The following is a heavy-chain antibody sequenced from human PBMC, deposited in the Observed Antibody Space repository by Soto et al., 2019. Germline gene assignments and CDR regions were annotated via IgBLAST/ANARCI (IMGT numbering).Heavy chain of an antibody. D-gene: IGHD3-3*01. Sequence: EVQLLESGGGLVQPGGSLRLACAASGFTFSTYAMTWVRQAPGKGLEWVSALSGNSGTTYSADSVMGRFTISRDNSRNTLYLQMSSLRAEDTALYYCAKGSKFTIFSPNDYWGQGTLVTVSS. V-gene: IGHV3-23*01. CDR1: GFTFSTYA. J-gene: IGHJ4*02. CDR2: LSGNSGTT. CDR3: AKGSKFTIFSPNDY.